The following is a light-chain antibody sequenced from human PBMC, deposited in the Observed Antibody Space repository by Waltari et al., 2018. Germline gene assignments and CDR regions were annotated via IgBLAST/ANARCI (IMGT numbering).Light chain of an antibody. J-gene: IGKJ1*01. Sequence: DIQMTQSPPSLSAPVGDRVTIRCRASQTVSNYLNWLQQKSGKAPKLLIYAASTLQGGVPPRFTGSGAGSDFTLTITSLQPEDFATYYCQQSYSLPPTFGQGTKVEVK. CDR1: QTVSNY. V-gene: IGKV1-39*01. CDR2: AAS. CDR3: QQSYSLPPT.